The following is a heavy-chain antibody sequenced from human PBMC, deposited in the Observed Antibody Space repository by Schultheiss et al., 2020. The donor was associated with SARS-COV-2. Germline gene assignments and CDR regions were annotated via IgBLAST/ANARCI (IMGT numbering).Heavy chain of an antibody. CDR2: IWYDGSNK. Sequence: GESLKISCVGSGFIFGDYYMTWIRQAPGKGLEWVAVIWYDGSNKYYADSVKGRFTISRDNSKNTLYLQMNSLRAEDTAVYYCARGYDFWYFDYWGQGTLVTVSS. D-gene: IGHD3-3*01. J-gene: IGHJ4*02. CDR1: GFIFGDYY. CDR3: ARGYDFWYFDY. V-gene: IGHV3-33*08.